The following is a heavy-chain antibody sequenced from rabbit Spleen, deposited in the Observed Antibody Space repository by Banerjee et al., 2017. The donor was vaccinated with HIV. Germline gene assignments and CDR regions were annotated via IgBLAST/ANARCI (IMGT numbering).Heavy chain of an antibody. CDR1: GFSFSSGQD. CDR3: ARDGDDAGYDFYL. J-gene: IGHJ4*01. D-gene: IGHD3-1*01. Sequence: QQLVESGGGLVKPGASLTLTCEASGFSFSSGQDMCWVRQAPGKGLEWLACIGAGSSGSTYYASWAQGRFTISKTSSTTVTLQMTSLTAADTATYFCARDGDDAGYDFYLWGPGTLVTVS. V-gene: IGHV1S40*01. CDR2: IGAGSSGST.